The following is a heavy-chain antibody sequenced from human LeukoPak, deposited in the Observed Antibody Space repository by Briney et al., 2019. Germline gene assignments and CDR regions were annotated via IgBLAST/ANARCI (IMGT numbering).Heavy chain of an antibody. CDR2: IFGSGGSP. V-gene: IGHV3-23*01. J-gene: IGHJ4*02. D-gene: IGHD5-18*01. CDR1: GFTFGSHA. Sequence: QPGGSLRLSCEASGFTFGSHAMYWVRQAPGKGLEWVAGIFGSGGSPHYADPVKGRFTISRDNSRNTVYLQINSLRAEDTAGYYCGKTTVGYSSGQKPAWPVDYWGQGTLVTVSS. CDR3: GKTTVGYSSGQKPAWPVDY.